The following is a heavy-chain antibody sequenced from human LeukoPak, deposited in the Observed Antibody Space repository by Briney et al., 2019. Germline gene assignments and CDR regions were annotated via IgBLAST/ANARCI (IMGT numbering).Heavy chain of an antibody. V-gene: IGHV4-39*07. D-gene: IGHD3-22*01. CDR3: ARAHSSGYYAAFDI. CDR1: GGSISSSSYY. Sequence: SETLSLTCTVSGGSISSSSYYWGWIRQPPGKGLEWIGSIYHSGSTYYNPSLKSRVTIPVDTSKNQFSLKLSSVTAADTAVYYCARAHSSGYYAAFDIWGQGTMVTVSS. CDR2: IYHSGST. J-gene: IGHJ3*02.